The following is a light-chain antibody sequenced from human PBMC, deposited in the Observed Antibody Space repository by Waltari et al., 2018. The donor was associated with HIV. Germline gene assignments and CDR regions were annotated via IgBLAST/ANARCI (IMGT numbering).Light chain of an antibody. Sequence: DILLTQSPLSLPVTPGEPASISCRSSQSLVHTNGYNYLDWYLQKPGQSPQLLISLASTRASGVPDRFSGRGSGTDFTLKISRVEAEDVGVYYCMQALQSPNTFGQGTKVEIK. V-gene: IGKV2-28*01. CDR3: MQALQSPNT. J-gene: IGKJ2*01. CDR1: QSLVHTNGYNY. CDR2: LAS.